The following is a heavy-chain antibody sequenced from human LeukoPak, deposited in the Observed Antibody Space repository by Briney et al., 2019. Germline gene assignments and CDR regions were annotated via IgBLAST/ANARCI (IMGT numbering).Heavy chain of an antibody. V-gene: IGHV3-30*02. CDR1: GFTFSSYG. Sequence: QPGGSLRLSCAASGFTFSSYGMHWVRQAPGKGLEWVAFIRYDGSNKYYADSVKGRFTISRDNSKNTLYLQMNSLRAEDTAVYYCAKGGLYYYDSSGYYPIYWGQGTLITVSS. D-gene: IGHD3-22*01. J-gene: IGHJ4*02. CDR2: IRYDGSNK. CDR3: AKGGLYYYDSSGYYPIY.